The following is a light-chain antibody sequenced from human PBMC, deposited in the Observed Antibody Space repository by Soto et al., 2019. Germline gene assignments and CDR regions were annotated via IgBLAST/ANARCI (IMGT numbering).Light chain of an antibody. CDR3: KQYGSSPPWT. Sequence: EIVLTQSPGTLSLSPGERATLSCRASQSVSSSYLAWYQQKPGQAPRLLIYGASSRATGIPDRFSGSGSGTDFTLTISRLEPEDFAVYYCKQYGSSPPWTFGQGNKVEIK. J-gene: IGKJ1*01. V-gene: IGKV3-20*01. CDR2: GAS. CDR1: QSVSSSY.